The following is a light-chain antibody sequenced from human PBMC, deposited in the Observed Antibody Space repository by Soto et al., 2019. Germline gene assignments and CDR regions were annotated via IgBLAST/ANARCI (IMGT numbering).Light chain of an antibody. J-gene: IGKJ1*01. CDR1: QSVTSNY. CDR2: GAS. CDR3: QQYGISPTT. Sequence: ERVLTQSPGTLSLSPGERATLSCRASQSVTSNYIAWYQQKPGQAPRLLIFGASIRATAIPDRFSGSGSGTDFTLTISRLEPEDFAVYHCQQYGISPTTFGQGTKVDIK. V-gene: IGKV3-20*01.